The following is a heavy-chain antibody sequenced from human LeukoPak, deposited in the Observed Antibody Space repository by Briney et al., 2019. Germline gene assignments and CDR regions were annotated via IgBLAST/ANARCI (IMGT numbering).Heavy chain of an antibody. CDR3: ARGGEGAAIDYFDY. CDR2: INPNSGGT. V-gene: IGHV1-2*02. CDR1: GYTFTGYY. J-gene: IGHJ4*02. Sequence: ASVKVSCKASGYTFTGYYMHWVRQAPGQGLEWMGWINPNSGGTNSAQKFQGTVTMTRDTSISTAYMALSRLRSDDTAVYYCARGGEGAAIDYFDYWGQGTLVTVSS. D-gene: IGHD3-10*01.